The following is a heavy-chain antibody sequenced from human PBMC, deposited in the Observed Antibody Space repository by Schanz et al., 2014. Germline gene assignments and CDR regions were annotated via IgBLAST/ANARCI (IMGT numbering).Heavy chain of an antibody. V-gene: IGHV3-30*04. Sequence: QVQLVESGGCVVQPWRSLRLSCAASGFTFSSYAVHWVRQAPDKGLVWVAVTSSDGSLKYYADSVKGRFTISRDNSRDTVYLQMNSLRGEDTAVYYCARGGRGGYPGRAFDIWGQGTMVTASS. CDR3: ARGGRGGYPGRAFDI. J-gene: IGHJ3*02. CDR1: GFTFSSYA. CDR2: TSSDGSLK. D-gene: IGHD5-12*01.